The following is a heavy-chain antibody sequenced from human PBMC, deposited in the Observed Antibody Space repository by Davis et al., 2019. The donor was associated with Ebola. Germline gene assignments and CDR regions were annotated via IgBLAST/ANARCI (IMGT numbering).Heavy chain of an antibody. D-gene: IGHD2-8*02. J-gene: IGHJ3*02. Sequence: ASVKVSCKASGYTFTGYYMQWVRQAPGQGLEWMGCINPNSGGTNYAQKFQGRVTMTRDTSISTAYMELSSLRSDDTAVYYCARARGGTEYDAFDIWGQGTMVTVSS. CDR3: ARARGGTEYDAFDI. V-gene: IGHV1-2*02. CDR2: INPNSGGT. CDR1: GYTFTGYY.